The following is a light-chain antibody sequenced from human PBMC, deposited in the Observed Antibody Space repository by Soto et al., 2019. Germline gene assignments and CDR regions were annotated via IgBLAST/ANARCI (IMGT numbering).Light chain of an antibody. J-gene: IGKJ1*01. CDR3: LQDCEYPRT. CDR1: QGIRED. Sequence: AIQMTQSPSSLSASVGDRVTITCRASQGIREDLGWYQQKPGKAPKLLIYAASSLQSGVPSRLSGNDSGTHFTLTISILQSEDVATYYCLQDCEYPRTFGQGTKVEI. V-gene: IGKV1-6*01. CDR2: AAS.